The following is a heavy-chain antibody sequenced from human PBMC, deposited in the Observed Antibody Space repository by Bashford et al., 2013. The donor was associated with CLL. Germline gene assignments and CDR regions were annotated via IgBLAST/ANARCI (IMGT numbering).Heavy chain of an antibody. Sequence: GRSLKISCKGSGYSFTSYWIGWVRQDARERPGRWMGIIYPGDSDTRYSPSFQGQVTISADKSISTAYLQWSSLKASDTAMYYCARRSPIYSSGLVIGWEDYYYYGMDVVGAKGPRSPVSS. CDR1: GYSFTSYW. CDR2: IYPGDSDT. V-gene: IGHV5-51*03. CDR3: ARRSPIYSSGLVIGWEDYYYYGMDVV. D-gene: IGHD6-19*01. J-gene: IGHJ6*02.